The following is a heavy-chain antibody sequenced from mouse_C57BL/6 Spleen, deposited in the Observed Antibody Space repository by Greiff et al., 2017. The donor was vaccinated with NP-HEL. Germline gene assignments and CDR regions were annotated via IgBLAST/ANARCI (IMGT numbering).Heavy chain of an antibody. CDR2: INYDGSCT. V-gene: IGHV5-16*01. J-gene: IGHJ1*03. CDR3: ARERLITTVVVAGWWYFDV. D-gene: IGHD1-1*01. Sequence: DVQLVESEGGLVQPGSSMKLSCTASGFTFSDSSMSWVRQAPEKGLEWVANINYDGSCTYYLDYFKSRFIISRDNAKNILYLQMSSLKSEDTATYYCARERLITTVVVAGWWYFDVWGTGTTVTVSS. CDR1: GFTFSDSS.